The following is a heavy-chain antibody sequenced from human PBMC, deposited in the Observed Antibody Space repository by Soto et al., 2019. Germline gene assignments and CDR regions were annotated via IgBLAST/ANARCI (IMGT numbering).Heavy chain of an antibody. CDR2: ISSSSRNI. Sequence: GGSLRLSCAASGFTLSSYSMSWVRQAPGKGLEWVSSISSSSRNIYYADSVKGRFTISRDNSKNTLYLQMNSLRAEDTAVYYCAKDRSPVTTSWFDPWGQGTLVTVSS. J-gene: IGHJ5*02. CDR3: AKDRSPVTTSWFDP. V-gene: IGHV3-21*01. CDR1: GFTLSSYS. D-gene: IGHD4-17*01.